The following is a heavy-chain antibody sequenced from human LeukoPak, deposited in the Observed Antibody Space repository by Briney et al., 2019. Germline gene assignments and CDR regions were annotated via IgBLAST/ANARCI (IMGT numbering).Heavy chain of an antibody. J-gene: IGHJ6*03. D-gene: IGHD3-10*01. CDR1: GGSFSGYY. V-gene: IGHV4-34*01. Sequence: KPSETLSLTCAVYGGSFSGYYWSWIREPPGKGLEWIGEINHSGSTNYNPSLKSRVTISVDTSKNQFSLKLSSVTAADTAVYYCARRGGLYYYYYMDVWGKGTTVTISS. CDR2: INHSGST. CDR3: ARRGGLYYYYYMDV.